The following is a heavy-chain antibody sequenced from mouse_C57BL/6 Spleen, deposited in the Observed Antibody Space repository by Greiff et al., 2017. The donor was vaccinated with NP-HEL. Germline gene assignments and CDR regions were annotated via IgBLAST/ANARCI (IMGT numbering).Heavy chain of an antibody. V-gene: IGHV1-80*01. D-gene: IGHD2-4*01. CDR2: IYPGDGDT. J-gene: IGHJ3*01. CDR1: GYAFSSYW. CDR3: ARGGDDYGGSWLAY. Sequence: VQLQQSGAELVKPGASVKISCKASGYAFSSYWMNWVKQRPGKGLEWIGQIYPGDGDTNYNGKFKGKATLTADKSSSTAYIQLSSLTSEDSAVYVCARGGDDYGGSWLAYWGQGTLVGVSA.